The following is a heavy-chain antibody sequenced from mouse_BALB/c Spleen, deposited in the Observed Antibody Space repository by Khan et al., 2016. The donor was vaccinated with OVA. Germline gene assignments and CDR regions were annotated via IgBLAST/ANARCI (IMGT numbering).Heavy chain of an antibody. V-gene: IGHV1S81*02. CDR1: GYTFTSYY. Sequence: QVQLQQSGAELVKPGASVRLSCKASGYTFTSYYLYWVKQRPGQGLEWIGDINPSSGGTNFNEKFKSKATLTVDKSSSPAYIQLNSLTSEDSAVYYCTRSGYGSFAYWCQGTLVTVSA. CDR2: INPSSGGT. D-gene: IGHD2-2*01. J-gene: IGHJ3*01. CDR3: TRSGYGSFAY.